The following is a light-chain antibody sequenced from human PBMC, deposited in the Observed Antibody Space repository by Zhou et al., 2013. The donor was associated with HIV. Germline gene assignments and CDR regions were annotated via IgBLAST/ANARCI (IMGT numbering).Light chain of an antibody. CDR3: QQYGRSLYT. CDR1: QSVTSTY. V-gene: IGKV3-20*01. J-gene: IGKJ2*01. CDR2: GAS. Sequence: IVLTQSPGTLSLSPGERATLSCRASQSVTSTYLAWYQQKPGQAPRLLIYGASSRATGIPDRFSGSGSGTDFTLTISRLEPEDFAVYYCQQYGRSLYTFGQGTKLEIK.